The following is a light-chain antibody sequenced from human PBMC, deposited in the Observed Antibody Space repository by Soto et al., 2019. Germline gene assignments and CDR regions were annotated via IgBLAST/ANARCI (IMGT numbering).Light chain of an antibody. CDR2: DAS. CDR3: QQYDNRLT. J-gene: IGKJ4*01. Sequence: DIQMTQSPSSLSASVGDRVTITCQASQDIRNYLNWYQQKPGKAPKLLIYDASNLETGVPSRFSGSGSGTDFTFTISSLQPEDIATYYCQQYDNRLTFGGGTKVEIK. V-gene: IGKV1-33*01. CDR1: QDIRNY.